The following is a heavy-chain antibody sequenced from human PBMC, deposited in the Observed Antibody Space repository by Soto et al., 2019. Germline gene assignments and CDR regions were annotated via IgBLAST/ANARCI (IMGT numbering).Heavy chain of an antibody. Sequence: SETLSLTCTVSGGSISSSYWSWIRQPPGKGLEWIGYVHHSGSTNYNPSLKSRVTFSRDNSKNTLHLLMNSLRAEDTAVYYCAKGGSNGWYDAFDIWGQGTMVTVSS. CDR3: AKGGSNGWYDAFDI. CDR2: VHHSGST. D-gene: IGHD6-19*01. CDR1: GGSISSSY. J-gene: IGHJ3*02. V-gene: IGHV4-59*12.